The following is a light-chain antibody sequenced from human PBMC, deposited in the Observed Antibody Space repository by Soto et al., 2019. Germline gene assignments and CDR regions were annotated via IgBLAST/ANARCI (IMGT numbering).Light chain of an antibody. CDR3: TSYTSTNSWE. CDR1: SSDIGRYNY. Sequence: QSVLTQPASVSDSPGQSITISCTGTSSDIGRYNYVSWYQQHPGKAPKLIIYEVTNRPSEVSNRFSGSKSGNTASLTISGLQAEDEGDYFCTSYTSTNSWEFGGGTKLTVL. J-gene: IGLJ3*02. V-gene: IGLV2-14*01. CDR2: EVT.